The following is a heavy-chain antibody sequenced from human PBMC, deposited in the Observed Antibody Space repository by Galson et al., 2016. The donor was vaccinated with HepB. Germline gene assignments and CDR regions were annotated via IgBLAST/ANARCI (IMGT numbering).Heavy chain of an antibody. CDR2: INPNSGVT. D-gene: IGHD4-17*01. CDR1: GYTFSGFY. CDR3: AREAKPYGDIDS. V-gene: IGHV1-2*02. Sequence: SEKVSCKASGYTFSGFYIHWVRQAPGQGLEWMGWINPNSGVTTYAQKFQGRVTMTRDTSISTVYMELSSLRSDDTAMYYCAREAKPYGDIDSWGQGTLVTVSS. J-gene: IGHJ4*02.